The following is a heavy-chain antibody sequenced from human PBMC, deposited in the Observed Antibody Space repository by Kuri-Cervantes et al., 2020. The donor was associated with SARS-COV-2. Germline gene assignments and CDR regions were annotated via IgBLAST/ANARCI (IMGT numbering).Heavy chain of an antibody. D-gene: IGHD3-22*01. CDR3: AKDYYDSSGYYHTGPAFDY. CDR2: IKQDGSEK. J-gene: IGHJ4*02. V-gene: IGHV3-7*03. CDR1: GFTFSSYW. Sequence: GESLKISCAASGFTFSSYWMSWVRQAPGKGLEWVANIKQDGSEKYYVDSVKGRFTISRDNSKNTLYLQMNSLRAEDTAVYYCAKDYYDSSGYYHTGPAFDYWGQGTLVTVSS.